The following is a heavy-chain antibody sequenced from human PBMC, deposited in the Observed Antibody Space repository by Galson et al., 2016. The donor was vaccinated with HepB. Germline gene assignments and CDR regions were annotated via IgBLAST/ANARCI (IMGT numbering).Heavy chain of an antibody. CDR1: GFTFSTYI. D-gene: IGHD4-23*01. V-gene: IGHV3-30-3*01. Sequence: SLRLSCAASGFTFSTYILHWVRQAPGKGLDWVALIADYGSNKYYADSVKGRFTISTDDSESALYLQMNSLRGEDTAVYYCARDLPGGNSPEVLDYWGQGTLVTVSS. J-gene: IGHJ4*02. CDR2: IADYGSNK. CDR3: ARDLPGGNSPEVLDY.